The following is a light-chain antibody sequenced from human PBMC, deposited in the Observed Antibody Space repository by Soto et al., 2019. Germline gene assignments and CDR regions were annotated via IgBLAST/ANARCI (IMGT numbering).Light chain of an antibody. V-gene: IGKV3-20*01. CDR3: QQYASSPLT. Sequence: ESVLTQSPGTLSLSPGERATLSCRTSQSVGRNYLAWYQQKPGQAPRLLIYGASSRATGIPDRFSGSGSGTDFTLSISRLEPEDFAVYYCQQYASSPLTFGGGTKVETK. J-gene: IGKJ4*01. CDR1: QSVGRNY. CDR2: GAS.